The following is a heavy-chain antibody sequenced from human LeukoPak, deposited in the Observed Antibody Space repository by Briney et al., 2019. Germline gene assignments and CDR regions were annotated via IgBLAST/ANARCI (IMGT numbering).Heavy chain of an antibody. Sequence: SQTLSLTCTVSGGSISSGSYYWSWIRQPAGKGLEWIGRMYSSGSTNYNPSLKRRVTMSVDTSKNQFSLKLSSVTAADTAVYYCARYSSGSYAFDIWGQGTMVTVSS. CDR2: MYSSGST. CDR3: ARYSSGSYAFDI. J-gene: IGHJ3*02. V-gene: IGHV4-61*02. D-gene: IGHD1-26*01. CDR1: GGSISSGSYY.